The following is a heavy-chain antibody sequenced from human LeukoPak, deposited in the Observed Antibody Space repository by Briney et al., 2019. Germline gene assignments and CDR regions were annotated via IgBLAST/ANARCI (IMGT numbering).Heavy chain of an antibody. Sequence: ASVKVSCQASGYTFTSYDINWVRQATGPGLEGMGYKNPNSGNSAYAQKFQGRVTITTDASITTANMELSGLRSEDTALYYWAREGLDYWGQGTLVTVSS. CDR1: GYTFTSYD. V-gene: IGHV1-8*01. CDR3: AREGLDY. CDR2: KNPNSGNS. J-gene: IGHJ4*02.